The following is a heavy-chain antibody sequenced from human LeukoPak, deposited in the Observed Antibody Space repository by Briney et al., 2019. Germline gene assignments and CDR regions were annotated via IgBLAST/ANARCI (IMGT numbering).Heavy chain of an antibody. D-gene: IGHD4/OR15-4a*01. Sequence: SETLSLTCAVYGVSLSGYYWSWIRQSPGKGLEWIGEINHGGSTNYNPSLKSRVTMSVDTSKNHFSLKLSSVTAADTAVYFCAREGRMSMGIEYWGQGTLVTVSS. CDR1: GVSLSGYY. V-gene: IGHV4-34*01. CDR3: AREGRMSMGIEY. CDR2: INHGGST. J-gene: IGHJ4*02.